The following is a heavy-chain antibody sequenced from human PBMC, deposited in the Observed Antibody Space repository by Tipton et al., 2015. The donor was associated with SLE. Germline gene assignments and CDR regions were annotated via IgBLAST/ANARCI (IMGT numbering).Heavy chain of an antibody. J-gene: IGHJ6*02. Sequence: QLVQSGAEVKKPGESLKISCKGSGYSFTSYWIGWVRQMPGKGLEWMGRIDPSDSSTNYSPSFQGHVTVSADKSISTAYLQWSSLKASDTAMYYCARRLGYCSSTSCSGMDVWGQGTTVTVSS. CDR1: GYSFTSYW. V-gene: IGHV5-10-1*01. CDR2: IDPSDSST. CDR3: ARRLGYCSSTSCSGMDV. D-gene: IGHD2-2*01.